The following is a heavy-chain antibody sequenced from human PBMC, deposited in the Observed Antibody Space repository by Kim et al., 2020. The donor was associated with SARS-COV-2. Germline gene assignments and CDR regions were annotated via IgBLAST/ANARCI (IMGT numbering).Heavy chain of an antibody. CDR2: IIPIFGTA. Sequence: SVKVSCKASGGTFSSYAISWVRQAPGQGLEWMGGIIPIFGTANYAQKFQGRVTITADESTSTAYMELSSLRSEDTAVYYCASRIAAAGTVEYYYYGMDVWGQGTTVTVSS. CDR3: ASRIAAAGTVEYYYYGMDV. V-gene: IGHV1-69*13. D-gene: IGHD6-13*01. CDR1: GGTFSSYA. J-gene: IGHJ6*02.